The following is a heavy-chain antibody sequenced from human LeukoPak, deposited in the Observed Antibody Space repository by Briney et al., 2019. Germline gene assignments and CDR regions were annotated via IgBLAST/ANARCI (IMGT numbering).Heavy chain of an antibody. D-gene: IGHD2-21*02. V-gene: IGHV1-2*02. Sequence: ASVKVSCKASGYTLTGYYMHWARQAPGQGLEWMGWINPNSGGTNYAQKFQGRVTMTRDTSISTAYMELSRLRSDDTAVYYCARDLTIVVVTAGGAFDIWGQGTMVTVSS. J-gene: IGHJ3*02. CDR1: GYTLTGYY. CDR2: INPNSGGT. CDR3: ARDLTIVVVTAGGAFDI.